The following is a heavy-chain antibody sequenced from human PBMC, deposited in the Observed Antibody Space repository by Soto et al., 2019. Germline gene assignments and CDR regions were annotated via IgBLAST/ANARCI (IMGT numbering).Heavy chain of an antibody. J-gene: IGHJ4*02. CDR3: ARDRIAVAGPDY. V-gene: IGHV1-18*01. CDR1: GYTFTSYG. CDR2: ISAYSGNT. Sequence: PSVKVSCKASGYTFTSYGISWVRQAPGQGLDWMGWISAYSGNTNYAQKLQGRVTMTTDTSTSTAYMELRSLRSDDTAVYYCARDRIAVAGPDYWGQGTLVTVSS. D-gene: IGHD6-19*01.